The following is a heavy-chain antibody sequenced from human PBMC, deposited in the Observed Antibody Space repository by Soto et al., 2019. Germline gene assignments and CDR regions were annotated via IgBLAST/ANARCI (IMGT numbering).Heavy chain of an antibody. D-gene: IGHD2-15*01. CDR1: GGSISSGDYY. J-gene: IGHJ5*02. Sequence: SETLSLTCTVSGGSISSGDYYWSWIRQPPGKGLEWIGYIYYSGSTYYNPSLKSRVTISVDTSKNQFSLKLSSVTAADTAVYYCARDERLGYCSGGSCYNWFDPWGQGTLVTVSS. V-gene: IGHV4-30-4*01. CDR3: ARDERLGYCSGGSCYNWFDP. CDR2: IYYSGST.